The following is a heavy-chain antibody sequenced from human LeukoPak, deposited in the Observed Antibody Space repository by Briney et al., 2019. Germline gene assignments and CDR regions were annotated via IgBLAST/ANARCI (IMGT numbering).Heavy chain of an antibody. J-gene: IGHJ4*02. CDR3: AGLVGRYSSGLYYYYFDY. V-gene: IGHV4-4*02. CDR2: MYLSGTT. Sequence: PSETLSLTCSVSGDSINSLDLWSWVRQPPGKGLEWIGEMYLSGTTHSNPSVKSRVTISIDKSKNQFFLNLSSVTAADTAVYYCAGLVGRYSSGLYYYYFDYWGQGTLVTVSS. CDR1: GDSINSLDL. D-gene: IGHD3-22*01.